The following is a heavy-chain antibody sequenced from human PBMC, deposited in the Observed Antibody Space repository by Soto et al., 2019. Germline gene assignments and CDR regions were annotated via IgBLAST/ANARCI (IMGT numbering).Heavy chain of an antibody. CDR2: IIPIFGTA. J-gene: IGHJ6*02. Sequence: QVKLVQSGAEVKKPGSSVKVSCKASGVTFSSYAISWVRQAPGQGLEWMGGIIPIFGTANYAQKFQGRVTITADESTSTAYMVLSSLSAEDTAVNYCARGGNRVSCYHNRYLYGMDVWVQATTVTVSS. CDR3: ARGGNRVSCYHNRYLYGMDV. D-gene: IGHD2-15*01. V-gene: IGHV1-69*12. CDR1: GVTFSSYA.